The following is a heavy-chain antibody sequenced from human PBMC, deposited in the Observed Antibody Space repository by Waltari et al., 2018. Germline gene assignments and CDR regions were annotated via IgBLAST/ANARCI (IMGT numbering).Heavy chain of an antibody. J-gene: IGHJ6*02. D-gene: IGHD4-17*01. CDR1: GGTFSSYA. CDR2: IIPIFGTA. Sequence: QVQLVQSGAEVKKPGSSVKVSCKASGGTFSSYALSWVRQAPGQGLEWMGGIIPIFGTANYAQKFQGIVTITTDESTSTAYMELSSLRSEDTAVYYCATLPRATVTAYYYYGMDVWGQGTTVTVSS. CDR3: ATLPRATVTAYYYYGMDV. V-gene: IGHV1-69*05.